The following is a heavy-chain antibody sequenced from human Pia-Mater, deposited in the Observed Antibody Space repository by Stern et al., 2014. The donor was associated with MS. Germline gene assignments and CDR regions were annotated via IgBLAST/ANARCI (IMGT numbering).Heavy chain of an antibody. V-gene: IGHV5-51*01. Sequence: VQLVESGAEVKKPGESLKISCKLSGYSFTIYYIAWVRQMPGKGLEWMGGIYPYDSDTTYSPSCQGQAAISAGKSIATAYLQWSSLRASDPAMYYCARHVQGFDYWGQGTLVTVSS. CDR3: ARHVQGFDY. J-gene: IGHJ4*02. CDR1: GYSFTIYY. CDR2: IYPYDSDT.